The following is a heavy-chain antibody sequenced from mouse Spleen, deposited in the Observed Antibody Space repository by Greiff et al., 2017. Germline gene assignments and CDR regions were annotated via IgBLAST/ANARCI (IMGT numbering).Heavy chain of an antibody. CDR2: IYWDDDK. J-gene: IGHJ1*03. CDR1: GFSLSTSGMG. CDR3: ARRAGGTTVVAPYWYFDV. Sequence: QVTLKESGPGILQSSQTLSLTCSFSGFSLSTSGMGVSWIRQPSGKGLEWLAHIYWDDDKRYNPSLKSRLTISKDTSRNQVFLKITSVDTADTATYYCARRAGGTTVVAPYWYFDVWGTGTTVTVSS. D-gene: IGHD1-1*01. V-gene: IGHV8-12*01.